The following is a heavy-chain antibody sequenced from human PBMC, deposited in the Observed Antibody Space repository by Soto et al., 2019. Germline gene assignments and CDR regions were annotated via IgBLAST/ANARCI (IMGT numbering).Heavy chain of an antibody. Sequence: SETLSLTCTVSGDSIISSTYYWVWIRQPPGKGLEWIGCIYHTGTTYYNPSLKSRVTISVDTSKNQFSLKLSSVTAADTAVYYCARPYFSSSSMFDYWGQGTLVTVSS. V-gene: IGHV4-39*01. CDR2: IYHTGTT. D-gene: IGHD6-6*01. CDR3: ARPYFSSSSMFDY. CDR1: GDSIISSTYY. J-gene: IGHJ4*02.